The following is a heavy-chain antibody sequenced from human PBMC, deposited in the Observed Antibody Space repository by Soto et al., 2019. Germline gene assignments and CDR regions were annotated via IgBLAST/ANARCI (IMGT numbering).Heavy chain of an antibody. CDR2: INPIFGTA. D-gene: IGHD3-16*01. V-gene: IGHV1-69*13. J-gene: IGHJ3*02. CDR3: ATVRYDYIGGGAFDI. CDR1: GGTFSSYA. Sequence: SVKVSCKASGGTFSSYAISWVRQAPGQGLEWMGGINPIFGTANYAQKFQGRVTMTEDESTDTAYMELSSLRSEDTAVYYCATVRYDYIGGGAFDIWGQGTMVTVSS.